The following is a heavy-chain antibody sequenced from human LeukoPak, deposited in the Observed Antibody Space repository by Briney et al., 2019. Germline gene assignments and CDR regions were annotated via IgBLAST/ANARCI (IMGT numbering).Heavy chain of an antibody. CDR2: ISAYNGNI. D-gene: IGHD3-9*01. CDR1: GYTFTSYG. CDR3: AREGSGYDILTGYYREGNFDY. Sequence: ASVKVSCKASGYTFTSYGISWVRQAPGQGLEWMGWISAYNGNINYAQKLQGRVTMTTDTSTSTAYMELRSLRSDDTAVYYCAREGSGYDILTGYYREGNFDYWGQGTLVTVSS. V-gene: IGHV1-18*01. J-gene: IGHJ4*02.